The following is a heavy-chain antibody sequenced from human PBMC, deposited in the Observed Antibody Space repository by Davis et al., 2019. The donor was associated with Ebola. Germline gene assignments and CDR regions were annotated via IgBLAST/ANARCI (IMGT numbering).Heavy chain of an antibody. Sequence: MPSETLSLTCTVSGGSISSYYWSWIRQPPGKGLEWIGYIYYCGSTNYNPSLKSRVTISVDTSKNQFSLKLSSVTAADTAVYYCARQYNWNDGFGYWGQGTLVTVSS. CDR3: ARQYNWNDGFGY. D-gene: IGHD1-20*01. CDR1: GGSISSYY. CDR2: IYYCGST. V-gene: IGHV4-59*01. J-gene: IGHJ4*02.